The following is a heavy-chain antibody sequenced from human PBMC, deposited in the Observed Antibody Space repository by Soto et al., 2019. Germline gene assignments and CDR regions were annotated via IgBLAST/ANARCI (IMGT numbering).Heavy chain of an antibody. D-gene: IGHD1-1*01. V-gene: IGHV3-33*01. CDR3: VRGDNWSDKASDY. CDR2: IWSDGNKR. CDR1: GFMFTNHG. J-gene: IGHJ4*02. Sequence: QVQLVESGGGVVQPGRSLRLSCAASGFMFTNHGMHWVRQAPGKGLEWVAVIWSDGNKRYYADSVKGRFTVSRDTSNNTLYLQMNNLRAEDTAMYYCVRGDNWSDKASDYWGQGTLVTVSS.